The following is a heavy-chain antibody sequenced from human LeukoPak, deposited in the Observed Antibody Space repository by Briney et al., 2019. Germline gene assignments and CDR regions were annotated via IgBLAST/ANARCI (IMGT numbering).Heavy chain of an antibody. CDR1: GLTVSSKY. D-gene: IGHD4-17*01. CDR3: ARVGGDRVAY. V-gene: IGHV3-53*01. Sequence: GGSLRLSCAASGLTVSSKYMSWVRQAPGKGLEWVSVMYNNGNTHYADSVKGRFTISRDNVKNMLYLQMNSLRPEDTAVYYCARVGGDRVAYWGQGTLVTASS. J-gene: IGHJ4*02. CDR2: MYNNGNT.